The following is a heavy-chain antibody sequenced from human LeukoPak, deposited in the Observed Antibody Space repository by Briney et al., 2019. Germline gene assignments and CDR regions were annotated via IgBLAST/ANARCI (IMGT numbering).Heavy chain of an antibody. CDR2: ISYDGSDK. J-gene: IGHJ4*02. CDR1: GFTFSRNG. D-gene: IGHD2-15*01. CDR3: AKDFSGKWSVDH. V-gene: IGHV3-30*18. Sequence: GGSLRLSCAASGFTFSRNGMPWVRQAPGKGLEWVAVISYDGSDKYYADSVKGRFTISRDNSKNTLYLQMNSLRTEDTAVYYCAKDFSGKWSVDHWGQGTLVTVSS.